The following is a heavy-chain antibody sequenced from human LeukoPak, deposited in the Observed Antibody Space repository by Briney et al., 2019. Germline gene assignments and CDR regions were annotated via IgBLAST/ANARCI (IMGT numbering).Heavy chain of an antibody. CDR3: AKDPRGYSYGLFDY. Sequence: GGSLRLSCAASGLTFSSYGMHWVRQAPGKGLEWVAFIRYDGSNKYYADSVKGRFTISRDNSKNTLYLQMNSLRAEDTAVYYCAKDPRGYSYGLFDYWGQGTLVTVSS. CDR2: IRYDGSNK. J-gene: IGHJ4*02. V-gene: IGHV3-30*02. D-gene: IGHD5-18*01. CDR1: GLTFSSYG.